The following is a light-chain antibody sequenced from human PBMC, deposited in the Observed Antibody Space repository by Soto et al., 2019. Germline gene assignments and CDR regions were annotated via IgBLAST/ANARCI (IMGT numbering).Light chain of an antibody. V-gene: IGKV3D-20*02. CDR3: QQCRNWPLT. CDR1: QSVGGSY. CDR2: DAS. J-gene: IGKJ4*01. Sequence: EIVLTQSPGTLSLSPGERATLSCRASQSVGGSYLAWYQQKPGQPPRLLIYDASTRATGISARFSGSGYGTEFTLTISSLQSEDFAVYFCQQCRNWPLTFGGGTKVDIK.